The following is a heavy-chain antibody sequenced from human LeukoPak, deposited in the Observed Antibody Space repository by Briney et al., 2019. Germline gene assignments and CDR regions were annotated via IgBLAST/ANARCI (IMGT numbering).Heavy chain of an antibody. J-gene: IGHJ4*02. CDR3: AKASDSGSYSGFDY. CDR1: GFTFDDYA. V-gene: IGHV3-9*01. Sequence: GRSLRLSCAASGFTFDDYAMHWVRQAPGKGLEWGSGISWNSGSIGYADSVKGRFTISRDNAKNSLYLQMNSLRAEDTALYYCAKASDSGSYSGFDYWGQGTLVTVSS. CDR2: ISWNSGSI. D-gene: IGHD1-26*01.